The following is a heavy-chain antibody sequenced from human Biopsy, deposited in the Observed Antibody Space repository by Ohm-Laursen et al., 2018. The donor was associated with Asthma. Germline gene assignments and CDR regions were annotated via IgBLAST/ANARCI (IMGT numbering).Heavy chain of an antibody. V-gene: IGHV3-9*01. D-gene: IGHD3-22*01. Sequence: SLRLSCSAPGFSFDDCAMHWVRQAPGKGLEWVSSISWNSGNIDYADSMKGRFTISRDNAKNSLYLQMQSLRPEDAAFYYCAKSADYYDSTDYLDFWGRGTLVTVSS. CDR2: ISWNSGNI. J-gene: IGHJ4*01. CDR1: GFSFDDCA. CDR3: AKSADYYDSTDYLDF.